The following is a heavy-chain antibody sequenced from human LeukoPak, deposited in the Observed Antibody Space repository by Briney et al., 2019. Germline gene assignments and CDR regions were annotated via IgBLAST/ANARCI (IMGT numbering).Heavy chain of an antibody. D-gene: IGHD1-7*01. V-gene: IGHV1-8*01. CDR3: ARLITGTTIDY. CDR1: GYTFTRYD. J-gene: IGHJ4*02. Sequence: RASVTVSCKASGYTFTRYDINWVRQATGQGLEWMGWMNPNSGNTGYAQKFQGRVTMTRNTSISTAYMELSSLRSEDTAVYYCARLITGTTIDYWGQGTLVTVSS. CDR2: MNPNSGNT.